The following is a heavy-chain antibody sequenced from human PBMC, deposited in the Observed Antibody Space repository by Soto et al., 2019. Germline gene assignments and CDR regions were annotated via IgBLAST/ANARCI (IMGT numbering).Heavy chain of an antibody. Sequence: DVQLVESGGGLVQPEGSLRLSCAASGFTFRSYWMHWVRQAPGKGPVWVSRIRSDGSNTSYADSVKGRFTISRDNVKNXLFLQMNSLRAEDTGVYYCARGGAAGGTTVDGMDVWGQGTTVTVSS. V-gene: IGHV3-74*01. CDR1: GFTFRSYW. CDR2: IRSDGSNT. D-gene: IGHD6-13*01. J-gene: IGHJ6*02. CDR3: ARGGAAGGTTVDGMDV.